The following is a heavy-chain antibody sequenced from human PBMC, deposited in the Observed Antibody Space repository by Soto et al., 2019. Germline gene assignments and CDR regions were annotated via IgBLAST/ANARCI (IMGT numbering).Heavy chain of an antibody. CDR3: ARGSSLGLEY. V-gene: IGHV1-46*01. CDR2: INPSGGTT. CDR1: AYTFTDYY. Sequence: ASLKGSWKASAYTFTDYYIHWVRQAPGQGLEWMGLINPSGGTTTYLQKFQGRVTVTRDTSTSTVYMDLSTLRSEDTAVYYCARGSSLGLEYWGQGTLVTVSS. D-gene: IGHD7-27*01. J-gene: IGHJ4*02.